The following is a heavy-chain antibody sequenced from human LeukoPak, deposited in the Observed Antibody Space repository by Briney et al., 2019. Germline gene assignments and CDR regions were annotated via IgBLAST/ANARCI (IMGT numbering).Heavy chain of an antibody. J-gene: IGHJ4*02. Sequence: PSETLSLTCAVYGGSFSGYYWSWIRQPPGKGLEWIGEINHSGSTNYNPSLKSRVTISVDTSKNQFSLKLSSVTAADTAVYYCARTMEDYEGGYFDYWGQGTLVTVSS. CDR3: ARTMEDYEGGYFDY. D-gene: IGHD3-22*01. V-gene: IGHV4-34*01. CDR1: GGSFSGYY. CDR2: INHSGST.